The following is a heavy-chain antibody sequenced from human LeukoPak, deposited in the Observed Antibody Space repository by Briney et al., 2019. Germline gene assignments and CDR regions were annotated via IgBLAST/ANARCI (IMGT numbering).Heavy chain of an antibody. CDR2: ISSSSNYR. J-gene: IGHJ6*04. Sequence: GGSLRLSCAASGFTFSTYSINWVRQAPGKGLEWVSSISSSSNYRFYADSVKGRFTISRDNAKNSLYLQMNSLRAEDTAMYYCARSKTIQLGAMDVWGNGTTVTVSS. V-gene: IGHV3-21*01. CDR3: ARSKTIQLGAMDV. D-gene: IGHD1-1*01. CDR1: GFTFSTYS.